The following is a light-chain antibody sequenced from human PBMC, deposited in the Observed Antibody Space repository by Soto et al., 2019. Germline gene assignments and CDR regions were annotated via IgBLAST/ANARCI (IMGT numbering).Light chain of an antibody. CDR1: QDIKNY. J-gene: IGKJ1*01. Sequence: DIQMTQSPSSLSASVGDRVTITCQASQDIKNYLNWYQQRPGKAPKVLISDASNLETGVPSRFSGSGSGTHFTFTISSLQPEDIATYYCQQYGSSLWTFGQGTKVEIK. V-gene: IGKV1-33*01. CDR2: DAS. CDR3: QQYGSSLWT.